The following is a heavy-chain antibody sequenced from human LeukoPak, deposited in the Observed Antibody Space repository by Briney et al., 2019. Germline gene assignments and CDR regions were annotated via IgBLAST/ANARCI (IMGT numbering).Heavy chain of an antibody. D-gene: IGHD3-9*01. CDR3: ARVRYFDWLSIDY. CDR1: GGSISSYY. CDR2: IYYSGST. J-gene: IGHJ4*02. Sequence: PSETLSLTCTVSGGSISSYYWSWIRQPPGKGLEWIGYIYYSGSTNYNPSLKSRVTISVDTSKNQFSLKLSSVTAADTAVYYCARVRYFDWLSIDYRGQGTLVTVSS. V-gene: IGHV4-59*01.